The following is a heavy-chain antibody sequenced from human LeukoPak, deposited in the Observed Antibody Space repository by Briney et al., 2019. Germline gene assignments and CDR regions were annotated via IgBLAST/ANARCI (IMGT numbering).Heavy chain of an antibody. CDR1: GGSISSGSYY. J-gene: IGHJ6*03. CDR3: ARDQGGGLAARQHYYYMDV. Sequence: TLSLTCTVSGGSISSGSYYWSWIRQPAGKGLEWIGRIYTSGSTNYNPSLKSRVTISADPSKNQLSLKLNSVTAADTAVYYCARDQGGGLAARQHYYYMDVWGKGTTVTVSS. V-gene: IGHV4-61*02. CDR2: IYTSGST. D-gene: IGHD6-6*01.